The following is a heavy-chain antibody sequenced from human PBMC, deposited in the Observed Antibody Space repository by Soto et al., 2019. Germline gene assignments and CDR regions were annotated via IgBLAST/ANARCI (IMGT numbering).Heavy chain of an antibody. Sequence: QVHLVQSGTEVKEPGASVKVSCKASASTFTGYTINWVRQAPGQGLEWMGWISTFNGNTKYAGNFEGRVTMTTITATTTAYMELTSLTFDGTAVYFCARGTVTSGRWFGPWGQGTLVSVS. CDR2: ISTFNGNT. CDR3: ARGTVTSGRWFGP. D-gene: IGHD4-17*01. J-gene: IGHJ5*02. V-gene: IGHV1-18*04. CDR1: ASTFTGYT.